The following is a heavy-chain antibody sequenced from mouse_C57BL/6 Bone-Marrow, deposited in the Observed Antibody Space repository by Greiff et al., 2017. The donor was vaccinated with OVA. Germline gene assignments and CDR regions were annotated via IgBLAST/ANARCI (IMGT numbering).Heavy chain of an antibody. CDR3: ARLTTVVASDY. V-gene: IGHV1-77*01. CDR2: IGPGSGST. CDR1: GYTFTSYW. Sequence: QVQLQQPGAELVKPGASVKMSCKASGYTFTSYWINWVKQRPGQGLEWIGKIGPGSGSTYYNEKFKGKATLTADKSSSTAYMQLSSLTSEDSAVYFCARLTTVVASDYWGQGTTLTVSS. J-gene: IGHJ2*01. D-gene: IGHD1-1*01.